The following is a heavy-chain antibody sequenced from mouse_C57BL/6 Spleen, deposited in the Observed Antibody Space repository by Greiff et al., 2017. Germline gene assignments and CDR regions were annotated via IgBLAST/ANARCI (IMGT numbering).Heavy chain of an antibody. CDR3: APELGREAWFAY. D-gene: IGHD4-1*01. CDR1: GYSITSGYY. Sequence: EVKLMESGPGLVKPSQSLSLTCSVTGYSITSGYYWNWIRQFPGNKLEWMGYISYDGSNNYNPSLKNRISITRDTSKNQFFLKLNSVTTEDTATYYCAPELGREAWFAYWGQGTLVTVSA. J-gene: IGHJ3*01. CDR2: ISYDGSN. V-gene: IGHV3-6*01.